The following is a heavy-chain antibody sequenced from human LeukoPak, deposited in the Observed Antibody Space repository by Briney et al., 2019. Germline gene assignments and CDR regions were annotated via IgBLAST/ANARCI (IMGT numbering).Heavy chain of an antibody. Sequence: GGSLRLSCAASGFTFSSYAMSWVRQAPGKGLEWVSVIGGGGARTYYAASMTGRFTISRDNSKNTLYLQMNSLRAEDTAVYYCATHSSSWYEYFQHWGESTLVTVSS. CDR3: ATHSSSWYEYFQH. CDR2: IGGGGART. CDR1: GFTFSSYA. J-gene: IGHJ1*01. D-gene: IGHD6-13*01. V-gene: IGHV3-23*01.